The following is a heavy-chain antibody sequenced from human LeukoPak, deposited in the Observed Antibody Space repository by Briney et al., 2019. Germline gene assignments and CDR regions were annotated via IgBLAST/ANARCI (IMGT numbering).Heavy chain of an antibody. CDR3: ASIAAAGNE. CDR1: GGSISRSTYY. J-gene: IGHJ4*02. Sequence: SETLSLTCTVSGGSISRSTYYWGWICQPPGQGLEWIGSIYYSGSTYYNPSLKSRVTISVDTSMNQFSLKLSSVTAADTAVYYCASIAAAGNEWGQGTLVTVSS. CDR2: IYYSGST. V-gene: IGHV4-39*01. D-gene: IGHD6-13*01.